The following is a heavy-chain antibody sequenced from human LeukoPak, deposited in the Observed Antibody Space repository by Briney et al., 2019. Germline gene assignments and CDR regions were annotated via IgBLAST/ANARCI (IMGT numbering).Heavy chain of an antibody. CDR3: ARVPQGYYGSGSYLGAFDI. V-gene: IGHV3-30*04. D-gene: IGHD3-10*01. CDR2: ISYDGSNK. Sequence: GGSLGLSCAASGFTFSSYAMHCVRQAPGKGLEWVAVISYDGSNKYYADSVKGRFTISRDNSKNTLYLQMNSLRAEDTAVYYCARVPQGYYGSGSYLGAFDIWGQGTMVTVSS. CDR1: GFTFSSYA. J-gene: IGHJ3*02.